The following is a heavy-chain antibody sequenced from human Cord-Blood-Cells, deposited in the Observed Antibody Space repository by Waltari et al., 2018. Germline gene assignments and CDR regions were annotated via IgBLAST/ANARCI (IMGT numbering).Heavy chain of an antibody. V-gene: IGHV3-53*01. Sequence: EVQLVESGGGLLQPGGSLRLPCAGSGFTVSSNYMSWVRQAPGKGLEWVSVIYSGGSTYYADSVKGRFTISRDNSKNTLYLQMNSLRAEDTAVYYCARLDSSSWSHFDYWGQGTLVTVSS. J-gene: IGHJ4*02. D-gene: IGHD6-13*01. CDR2: IYSGGST. CDR3: ARLDSSSWSHFDY. CDR1: GFTVSSNY.